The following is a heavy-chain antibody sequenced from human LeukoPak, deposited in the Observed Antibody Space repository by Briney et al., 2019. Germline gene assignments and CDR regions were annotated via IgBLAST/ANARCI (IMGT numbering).Heavy chain of an antibody. J-gene: IGHJ6*03. V-gene: IGHV3-15*01. CDR1: GFTFSNAW. Sequence: GGSLRLSCAASGFTFSNAWMSWVRQAPGKGLEWVGCIKSKTGGGTTDYAASVKGRFTISRDESKNTLYLQMNSLKTEDTAVYYCTTEVLRFLEWFEADYYYYYMDVWGKGTTVTVSS. CDR2: IKSKTGGGTT. CDR3: TTEVLRFLEWFEADYYYYYMDV. D-gene: IGHD3-3*01.